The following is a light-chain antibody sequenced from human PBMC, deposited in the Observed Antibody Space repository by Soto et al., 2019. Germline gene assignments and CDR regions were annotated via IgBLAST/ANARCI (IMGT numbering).Light chain of an antibody. Sequence: DIQLTQSPSSLSASVGDRVTITCRASQSVTTYLNWYQQKPGKAPKLLISAASSVRDGAPSRFSGSGSGTVFTLTINSLHPEDFATYYCQQSFSDPPLSFGGGTRVEVK. CDR3: QQSFSDPPLS. J-gene: IGKJ4*01. CDR2: AAS. CDR1: QSVTTY. V-gene: IGKV1-39*01.